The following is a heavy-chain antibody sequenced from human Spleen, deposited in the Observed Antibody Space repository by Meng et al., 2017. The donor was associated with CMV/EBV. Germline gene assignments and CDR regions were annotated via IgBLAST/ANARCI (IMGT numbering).Heavy chain of an antibody. V-gene: IGHV1-2*02. CDR1: GYTFTGYY. J-gene: IGHJ4*02. Sequence: ASVKVSCKASGYTFTGYYMHWVRQAPGQGLEWMGWINPNSGGTNYAQKFQGRVTMTRDTSISTAYMELSSLRSEDTAVYYCANASKYSSSAVFDYWGQGTLVTVSS. D-gene: IGHD6-6*01. CDR2: INPNSGGT. CDR3: ANASKYSSSAVFDY.